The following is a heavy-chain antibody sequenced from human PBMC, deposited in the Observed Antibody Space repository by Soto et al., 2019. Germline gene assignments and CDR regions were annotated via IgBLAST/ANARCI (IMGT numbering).Heavy chain of an antibody. CDR1: GYTFITYG. Sequence: QVHLVQSGAEVKKPGASVKVSCEASGYTFITYGISWVRQAPGQGLEWMGWITPYNGKTNYAQKVQDRVTMTTDTSTGTASLELRSLRSDDSAVYYCARDTSHYFDHWGQGTLVTVSS. CDR3: ARDTSHYFDH. V-gene: IGHV1-18*01. CDR2: ITPYNGKT. D-gene: IGHD2-2*01. J-gene: IGHJ4*02.